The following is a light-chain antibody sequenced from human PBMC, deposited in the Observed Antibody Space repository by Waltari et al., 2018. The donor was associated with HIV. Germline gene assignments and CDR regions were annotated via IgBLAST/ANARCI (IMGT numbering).Light chain of an antibody. CDR3: SSYGDSLRVL. CDR1: RSDIGAYDF. Sequence: QSALTQPPSASGSLGHSVTISCTGSRSDIGAYDFVPWFQQHPPRPPNLLLYGVTRRPSTVSDRFSGSRSGNTAFLTVAGLQPDDEATYFCSSYGDSLRVLFGGGTNVTVL. J-gene: IGLJ3*02. V-gene: IGLV2-8*01. CDR2: GVT.